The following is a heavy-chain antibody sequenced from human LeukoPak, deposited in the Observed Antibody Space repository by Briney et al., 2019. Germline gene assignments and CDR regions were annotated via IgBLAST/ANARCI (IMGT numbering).Heavy chain of an antibody. J-gene: IGHJ6*03. V-gene: IGHV3-48*03. CDR2: ISSSGSTI. CDR3: ARDRDYYYMDV. CDR1: GFTFSSYE. D-gene: IGHD5-24*01. Sequence: GGSPRLSCAASGFTFSSYEMNWVRQAPGKGLEWVSYISSSGSTIYYADSVKGRFTISRDNAKNSLYLQMNSLRAEDTAVYYCARDRDYYYMDVWGKGTTVTISS.